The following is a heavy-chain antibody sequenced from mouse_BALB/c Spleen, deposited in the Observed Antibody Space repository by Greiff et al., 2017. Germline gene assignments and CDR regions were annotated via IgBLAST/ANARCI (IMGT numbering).Heavy chain of an antibody. J-gene: IGHJ3*01. CDR3: ARSRIYYGNFWFAY. CDR2: IDPANGNT. V-gene: IGHV14-3*02. Sequence: EVQLVESGAELVKPGASVKLSCTASGFNIKDTYMHWVKQRPEQGLEWIGRIDPANGNTKYDPKFQGKATITADTSSNTAYLQLSSLTSEDTAVYYCARSRIYYGNFWFAYWGQGTLVTVSA. CDR1: GFNIKDTY. D-gene: IGHD2-1*01.